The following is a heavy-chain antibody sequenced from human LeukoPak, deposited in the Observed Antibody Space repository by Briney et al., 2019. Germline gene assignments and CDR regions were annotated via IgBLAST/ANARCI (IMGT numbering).Heavy chain of an antibody. D-gene: IGHD6-19*01. V-gene: IGHV1-2*02. Sequence: ASVKVSCKASGYTFTGYYMHWVRQAPGQGLKWMGWINPNSGGTNYAQKFQGRVNMTRDTSISTAYMELSRLRSDDTAVYYCASRGYSSGWYLSGESDFDYWGQGTLVTVSS. CDR2: INPNSGGT. J-gene: IGHJ4*02. CDR3: ASRGYSSGWYLSGESDFDY. CDR1: GYTFTGYY.